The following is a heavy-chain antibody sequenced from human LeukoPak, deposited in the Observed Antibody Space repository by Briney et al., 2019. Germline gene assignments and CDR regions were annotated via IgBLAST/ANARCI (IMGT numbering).Heavy chain of an antibody. CDR2: IYDSGST. CDR3: ARGWAVGAIFDY. V-gene: IGHV4-39*01. Sequence: SETLSLTCTVSGGSIRSSYYYWGWIRQPPGKGLEWIGSIYDSGSTYYNPSLKSRVTISVDTSKNQFSLKLNSVTAADTAVYYCARGWAVGAIFDYWGQGTLVTVSS. J-gene: IGHJ4*02. CDR1: GGSIRSSYYY. D-gene: IGHD1-26*01.